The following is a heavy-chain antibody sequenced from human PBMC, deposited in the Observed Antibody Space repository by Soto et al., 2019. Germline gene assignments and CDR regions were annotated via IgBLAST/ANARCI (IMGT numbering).Heavy chain of an antibody. D-gene: IGHD5-12*01. CDR3: ALRFGTA. Sequence: PSETLSLTCTVSGGSISSGDYYWSWIRQPPGKGLEWIGYIYYSGTTYYNPSLKSRVTISLDTSKNRFSLKLSSVTAADKAVYYCALRFGTAWGQGTTVTVSS. J-gene: IGHJ6*02. CDR1: GGSISSGDYY. CDR2: IYYSGTT. V-gene: IGHV4-30-4*01.